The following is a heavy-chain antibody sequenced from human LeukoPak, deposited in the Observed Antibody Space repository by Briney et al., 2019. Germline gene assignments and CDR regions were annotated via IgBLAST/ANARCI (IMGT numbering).Heavy chain of an antibody. J-gene: IGHJ4*02. CDR3: ARGDYFDDSASPVDY. V-gene: IGHV3-48*01. CDR2: ISSSSGTI. D-gene: IGHD2/OR15-2a*01. CDR1: GFTFSSYS. Sequence: TGGSLRLSCAASGFTFSSYSMNWVRQAPGKGLEWVSYISSSSGTILYADSVKGRFTTSRDNAKNSLYLQMNSLRAEDTAVYYCARGDYFDDSASPVDYWGQGTLVTVSS.